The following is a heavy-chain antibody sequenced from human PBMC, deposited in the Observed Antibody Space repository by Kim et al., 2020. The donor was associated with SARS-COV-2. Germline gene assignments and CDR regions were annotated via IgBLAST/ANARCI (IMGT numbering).Heavy chain of an antibody. CDR2: ISAHNGYI. J-gene: IGHJ3*02. V-gene: IGHV1-18*01. CDR3: ARDTPKVAAHDAFDI. Sequence: ASVKVSCKASGYTFTSYGISWVRQAPGQGLEWMGWISAHNGYINYAQKLQGRVTMTTDTSTSTAYMELRSLRSDDTAVYYCARDTPKVAAHDAFDIWGQGTMVTVSS. D-gene: IGHD2-15*01. CDR1: GYTFTSYG.